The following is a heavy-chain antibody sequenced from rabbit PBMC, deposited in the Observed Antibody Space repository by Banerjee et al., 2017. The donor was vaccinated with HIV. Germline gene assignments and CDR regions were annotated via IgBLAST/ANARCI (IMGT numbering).Heavy chain of an antibody. J-gene: IGHJ4*01. D-gene: IGHD8-1*01. CDR3: ARDAGSTYYTYYFDL. Sequence: QEQLVEYGGDLVQPEGSLTLTCKASGFDLSSYYYMYWVRQAPGKGLEWIACIDAGSSDNIYYASWAKGRFTISKTSSTTVTLQMTSLTAADTATYFCARDAGSTYYTYYFDLWGQGTLVTVS. CDR2: IDAGSSDNI. V-gene: IGHV1S45*01. CDR1: GFDLSSYYY.